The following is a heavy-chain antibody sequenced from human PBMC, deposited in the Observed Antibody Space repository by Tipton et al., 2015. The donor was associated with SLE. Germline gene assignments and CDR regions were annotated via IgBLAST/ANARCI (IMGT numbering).Heavy chain of an antibody. V-gene: IGHV3-30*02. Sequence: GSLRLSCAASGFTFSSYGMHWVRQAPGKGLEWVAFIRYDGSNKYYADSVKGRFTISRDNAKNSLYLQMNSLRAEDTAVYYCASNVCSSTSCPDYWGQGTLVTVSS. D-gene: IGHD2-2*01. CDR3: ASNVCSSTSCPDY. J-gene: IGHJ4*02. CDR1: GFTFSSYG. CDR2: IRYDGSNK.